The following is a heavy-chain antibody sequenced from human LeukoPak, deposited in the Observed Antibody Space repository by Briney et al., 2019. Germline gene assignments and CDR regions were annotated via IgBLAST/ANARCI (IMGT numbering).Heavy chain of an antibody. Sequence: GGSLRLSCAASGFTFDNYAMHWVRQAPGKGLEWVSGVSWNSGRTDYADSVKGRFTISRDNARNSLYLQMNSLRAEDTAFYYCAKDIRKRKVAVIPPYFDYWGQGTLVTVSS. D-gene: IGHD2-15*01. CDR3: AKDIRKRKVAVIPPYFDY. V-gene: IGHV3-9*01. CDR1: GFTFDNYA. J-gene: IGHJ4*02. CDR2: VSWNSGRT.